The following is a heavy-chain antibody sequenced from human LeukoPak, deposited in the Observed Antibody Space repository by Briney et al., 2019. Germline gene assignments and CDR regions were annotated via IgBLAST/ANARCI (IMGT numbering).Heavy chain of an antibody. V-gene: IGHV4-34*01. CDR3: ARGRMEDILTGYRPGAFDI. Sequence: AETLSLTCAVYGGSFSGYYWRWIRQPPGKGLEGIGEINHSGSSNYNPSLKRRVTISVDTSKNQFSLKLTSVTAADTAVYYCARGRMEDILTGYRPGAFDIWGQGTMVTVSS. J-gene: IGHJ3*02. CDR1: GGSFSGYY. D-gene: IGHD3-9*01. CDR2: INHSGSS.